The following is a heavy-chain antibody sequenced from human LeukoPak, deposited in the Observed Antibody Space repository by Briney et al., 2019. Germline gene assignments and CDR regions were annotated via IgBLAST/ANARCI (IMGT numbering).Heavy chain of an antibody. J-gene: IGHJ5*02. CDR1: GFPFSHYY. V-gene: IGHV3-11*01. Sequence: GGSLRLSCAASGFPFSHYYMSWIRQAPGKGLEWVSYISSSGSTIYYADSVKGRFTISRDNAKNSLYLQMNSLRAEDTAVYYCARDLHLGITGTTGWFDPWGQGTLVTVPS. CDR3: ARDLHLGITGTTGWFDP. CDR2: ISSSGSTI. D-gene: IGHD1-7*01.